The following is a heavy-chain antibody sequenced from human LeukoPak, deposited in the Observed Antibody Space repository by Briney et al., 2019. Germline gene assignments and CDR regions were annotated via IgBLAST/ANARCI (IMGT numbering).Heavy chain of an antibody. CDR2: IYTSGST. J-gene: IGHJ5*02. CDR1: GVSISSYS. D-gene: IGHD3-16*01. Sequence: SETLSLTCTVSGVSISSYSWSWIRQPAGKGLDWIGRIYTSGSTNYNPSLKSRVTMSVDTAKNQFSLKLSSVTAADTAVYYCARGSRWSVWGGENWFDPWGQGTLVTVSS. CDR3: ARGSRWSVWGGENWFDP. V-gene: IGHV4-4*07.